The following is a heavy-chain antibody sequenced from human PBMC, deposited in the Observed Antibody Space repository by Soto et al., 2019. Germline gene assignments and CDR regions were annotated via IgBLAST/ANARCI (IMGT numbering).Heavy chain of an antibody. Sequence: PSETLSLTCAVYGGSFSGYYWSWIRQPPGKGLEWLGEINHSGSTKYNPSLKSRVTISVDTSKNQFSLKLSSATAADTAVYYCARGHSRARIAARPLYYGLDVWGQGTTVTVS. D-gene: IGHD6-6*01. CDR2: INHSGST. J-gene: IGHJ6*02. CDR1: GGSFSGYY. V-gene: IGHV4-34*01. CDR3: ARGHSRARIAARPLYYGLDV.